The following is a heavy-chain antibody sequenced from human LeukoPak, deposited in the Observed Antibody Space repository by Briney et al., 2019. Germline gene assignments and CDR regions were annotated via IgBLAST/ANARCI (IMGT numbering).Heavy chain of an antibody. CDR3: ARARPIAALLHKANPEYYFDY. J-gene: IGHJ4*02. V-gene: IGHV6-1*01. D-gene: IGHD6-13*01. CDR1: GDSVSSNSAA. Sequence: SQTLSLTCAISGDSVSSNSAAWNWIRQSPSRGLEWLGRTYYRSKWYNDYAVSVKSRITINPDTSKNQFSLQLNSVTPEDTAVYYCARARPIAALLHKANPEYYFDYWGQGTLVTVSS. CDR2: TYYRSKWYN.